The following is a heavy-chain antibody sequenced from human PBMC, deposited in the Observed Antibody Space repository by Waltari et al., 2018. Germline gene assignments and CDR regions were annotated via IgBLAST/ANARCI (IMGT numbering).Heavy chain of an antibody. CDR2: IYYSGST. D-gene: IGHD3-10*01. CDR1: GGSISSHY. J-gene: IGHJ6*04. V-gene: IGHV4-59*11. CDR3: ARDLDYGSGSYDY. Sequence: QVQLQESGPGLVKPSETLSLTCTVSGGSISSHYWSWIRQPPGKGLEWIGYIYYSGSTNYNPSLKSRVTISVDTSKNQFSLKLSSVTAADTAVYYCARDLDYGSGSYDYWGKGTTVTVSS.